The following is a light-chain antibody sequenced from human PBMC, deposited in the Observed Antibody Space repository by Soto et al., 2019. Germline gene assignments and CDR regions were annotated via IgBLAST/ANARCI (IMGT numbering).Light chain of an antibody. Sequence: EIVLTQSPGTLSLSPGERATHSCRASQSVSSGYLAWYQQKPGQAPRLLIYGASSRATGIPDRFSGSGSGTDFTLTISRLEPEDFAVYYCQQYGSSPLTFGQGTRLEIK. CDR1: QSVSSGY. J-gene: IGKJ5*01. V-gene: IGKV3-20*01. CDR2: GAS. CDR3: QQYGSSPLT.